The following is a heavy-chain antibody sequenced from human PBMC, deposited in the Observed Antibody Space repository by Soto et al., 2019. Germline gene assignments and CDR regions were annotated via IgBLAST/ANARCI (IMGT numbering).Heavy chain of an antibody. CDR1: GGTFSPYT. D-gene: IGHD3-10*01. Sequence: QVQLVQSGAEVKKPGSSVKVSCKASGGTFSPYTINWVRQAPGQGLEWMGRIIPFLGVTNYAQKFQARVTITADKSPSTAYMELSGLRFEDTAVYYCARDWEISVSTWSFGGFWGRGTLVTVSS. CDR3: ARDWEISVSTWSFGGF. CDR2: IIPFLGVT. J-gene: IGHJ4*02. V-gene: IGHV1-69*08.